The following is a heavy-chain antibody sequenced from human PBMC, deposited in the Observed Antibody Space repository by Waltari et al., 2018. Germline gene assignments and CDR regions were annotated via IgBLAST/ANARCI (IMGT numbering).Heavy chain of an antibody. CDR3: AREGVRGVFDY. D-gene: IGHD3-10*01. J-gene: IGHJ4*02. Sequence: QVQLQQWGAGLLKPSETLSLTCAVYGGSFSGYYWSWIRQPPGKGLEWIGEINHSGSTNYNPSLKSRVTISVDTSKNQFSLKLSSVTAADTAVYYCAREGVRGVFDYWGQGTLVTVSS. CDR2: INHSGST. V-gene: IGHV4-34*01. CDR1: GGSFSGYY.